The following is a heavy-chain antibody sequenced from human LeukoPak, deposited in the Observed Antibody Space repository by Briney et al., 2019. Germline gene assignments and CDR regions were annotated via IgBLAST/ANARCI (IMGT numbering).Heavy chain of an antibody. D-gene: IGHD1-1*01. J-gene: IGHJ5*01. CDR1: GFTFNNFW. V-gene: IGHV3-7*01. CDR3: ARTKIQLWPRSRWFDS. Sequence: GGSLRLSCAASGFTFNNFWMSWIRQASGKGLQWVASINQDGGEKFYGDSVKGRFTVSRDNAKNSLDLHMTSLRADDTSMYFCARTKIQLWPRSRWFDSWGQGTLVTVSS. CDR2: INQDGGEK.